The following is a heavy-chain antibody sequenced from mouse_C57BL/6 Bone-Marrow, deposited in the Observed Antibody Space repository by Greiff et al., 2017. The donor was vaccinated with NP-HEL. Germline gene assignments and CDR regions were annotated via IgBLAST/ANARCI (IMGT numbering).Heavy chain of an antibody. J-gene: IGHJ1*03. CDR1: GYTFTSYW. Sequence: QVQLQQPGAEPVKPGASVKLSCKASGYTFTSYWMQWVKQRPGQGLEWIGEIDPSDSYTNYNQKFKGKATLTVDTSSSTAYMQLSSLTSEDSAVYYCARSGYGNYVSWYFDVWGTGTTVTVSS. CDR2: IDPSDSYT. V-gene: IGHV1-50*01. CDR3: ARSGYGNYVSWYFDV. D-gene: IGHD2-10*02.